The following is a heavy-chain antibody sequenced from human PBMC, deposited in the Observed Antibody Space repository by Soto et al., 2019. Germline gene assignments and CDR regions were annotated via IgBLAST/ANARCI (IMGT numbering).Heavy chain of an antibody. CDR1: GFTFSSYA. CDR2: IGTAGDT. Sequence: EVQLVESGGGLVQPGGSLRLSCAASGFTFSSYAMPWVRQAPGKGLEWVSAIGTAGDTYYPGSVKGRFTISRENAKNSLYLQMNSLRAEDTAVYYCARAPQYSSSWFDYWGQGTLVTVSS. CDR3: ARAPQYSSSWFDY. J-gene: IGHJ4*02. D-gene: IGHD6-13*01. V-gene: IGHV3-13*01.